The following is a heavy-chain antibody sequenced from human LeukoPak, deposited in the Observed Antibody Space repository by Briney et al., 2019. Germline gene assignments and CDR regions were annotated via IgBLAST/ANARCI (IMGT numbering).Heavy chain of an antibody. CDR3: AKAFNYGSGYNYKTFDS. CDR1: GFTFSYYA. CDR2: ITGTDGST. D-gene: IGHD3-10*01. J-gene: IGHJ4*01. V-gene: IGHV3-23*01. Sequence: GGSLRLSCAASGFTFSYYAISWVRQAPGEGLECVSGITGTDGSTYYADSVKGRFTISRDNCKSALYLQMNSLRAEDTALYYCAKAFNYGSGYNYKTFDSWGQGTLVTVSS.